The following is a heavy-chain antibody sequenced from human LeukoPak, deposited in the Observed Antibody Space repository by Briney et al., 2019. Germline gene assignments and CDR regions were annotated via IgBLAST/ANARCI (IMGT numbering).Heavy chain of an antibody. D-gene: IGHD3-9*01. J-gene: IGHJ4*01. CDR1: GVSITSINYY. CDR2: LSSGGPT. Sequence: SEALSLTCTVSGVSITSINYYWAWIRQPPGKGLEWIGSLSSGGPTYNNPSLESRTSISADTSSNQLFLKLTSVTAADTAVYFCARRNILSGYYHFDYWGHGTLVTVSS. V-gene: IGHV4-39*01. CDR3: ARRNILSGYYHFDY.